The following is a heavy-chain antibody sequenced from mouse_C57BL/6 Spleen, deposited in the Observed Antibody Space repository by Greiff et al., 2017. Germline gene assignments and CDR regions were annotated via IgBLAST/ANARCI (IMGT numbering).Heavy chain of an antibody. D-gene: IGHD4-1*02. CDR3: ARQLGTAWFAY. V-gene: IGHV1-54*01. J-gene: IGHJ3*01. Sequence: QVQLKQSGAELVRPGTSVKVSCKASGYAFTNYLIEWVKQRPGQGLEWIGVINPGSGGTNYNEKFKGKATLTADKSSSTAYMQLSSLTSEDSAVYFCARQLGTAWFAYWGQGTLVTVSA. CDR1: GYAFTNYL. CDR2: INPGSGGT.